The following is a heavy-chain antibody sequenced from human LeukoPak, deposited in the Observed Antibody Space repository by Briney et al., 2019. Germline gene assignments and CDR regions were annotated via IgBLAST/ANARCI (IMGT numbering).Heavy chain of an antibody. CDR3: ARLMVRGVDYYFDY. D-gene: IGHD3-10*01. CDR2: ISSSSSYI. V-gene: IGHV3-21*01. CDR1: GFTFSSYS. Sequence: GGSLRLSCAASGFTFSSYSMNWVRQAPGKGLEWVSSISSSSSYIYYADSVKGRLTISRDNDKNSLYLQMNSLRAEDTAVYYCARLMVRGVDYYFDYWGQGTLVTVSS. J-gene: IGHJ4*02.